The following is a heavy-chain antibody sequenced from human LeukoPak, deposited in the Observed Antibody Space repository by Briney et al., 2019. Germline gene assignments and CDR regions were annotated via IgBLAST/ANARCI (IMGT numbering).Heavy chain of an antibody. CDR2: INHSGST. D-gene: IGHD3-10*01. Sequence: SETLSLTCAVYGGSFSGYYWSWIRQPPGKGLEWIGEINHSGSTNYNPSLKSRVTISVDTSKNQFSLKLSSVTAADTAVYYCARGRGVRTRYYFDYWGQGTLVTVSS. CDR1: GGSFSGYY. V-gene: IGHV4-34*01. CDR3: ARGRGVRTRYYFDY. J-gene: IGHJ4*02.